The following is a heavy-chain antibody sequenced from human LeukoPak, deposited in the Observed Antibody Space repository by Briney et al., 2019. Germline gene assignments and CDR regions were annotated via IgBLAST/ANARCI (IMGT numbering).Heavy chain of an antibody. J-gene: IGHJ4*02. D-gene: IGHD5-12*01. V-gene: IGHV3-15*01. CDR1: GFXFSTYG. CDR2: IKSKTDGGTT. Sequence: PGGSLRLSCAVSGFXFSTYGMSWVRQAPGKGLEWVGRIKSKTDGGTTDYAAPVKGRFTISRDDSKNTLYLQMNSLKTEDTAVYYCTTDESGYGSGYDNPTYWGQGTLVTVSS. CDR3: TTDESGYGSGYDNPTY.